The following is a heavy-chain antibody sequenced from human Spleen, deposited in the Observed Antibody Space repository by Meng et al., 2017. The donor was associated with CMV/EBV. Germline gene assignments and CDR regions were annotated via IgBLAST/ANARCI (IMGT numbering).Heavy chain of an antibody. CDR3: TTEVGYCSSTSCYFYDY. CDR1: GFTFSNAW. Sequence: GGSLRRSCAASGFTFSNAWMSWVRQSPGKGLQWVGRIKSKPDGGTTDYAAPVKGRFTISRDDSKNTLYLQMNSLKTEDTAVYYCTTEVGYCSSTSCYFYDYWGQGTLVTVSS. J-gene: IGHJ4*02. CDR2: IKSKPDGGTT. D-gene: IGHD2-2*01. V-gene: IGHV3-15*01.